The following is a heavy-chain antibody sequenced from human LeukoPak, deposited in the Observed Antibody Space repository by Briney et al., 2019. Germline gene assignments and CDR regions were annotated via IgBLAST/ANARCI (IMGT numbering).Heavy chain of an antibody. CDR2: IYWDDDK. V-gene: IGHV2-5*02. CDR3: AHNYPPNAFDI. CDR1: GFSLSTSGVG. J-gene: IGHJ3*02. D-gene: IGHD3-10*01. Sequence: KSGPTLLKPTQTLTLTCTFSGFSLSTSGVGVGWIRQPPGKALEWLALIYWDDDKRYSPSLKSRLTITKDTSKNQVVLTMTNMNPVDTATYYCAHNYPPNAFDIWGQGTMVTVSS.